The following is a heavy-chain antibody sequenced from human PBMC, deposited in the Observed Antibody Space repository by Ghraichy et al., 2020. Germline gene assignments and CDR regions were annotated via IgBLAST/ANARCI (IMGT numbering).Heavy chain of an antibody. Sequence: GGSLRLSCVDSGFTFSSFWMSWVRQAPGKGLEWVANIKQDGSEKYYADSVRGRFTISRDNAKNSLYLQMNSLRAEDTAVYYCARTWRAMAFDYWGQGTLVTVSS. J-gene: IGHJ4*02. D-gene: IGHD5-18*01. CDR1: GFTFSSFW. CDR3: ARTWRAMAFDY. V-gene: IGHV3-7*01. CDR2: IKQDGSEK.